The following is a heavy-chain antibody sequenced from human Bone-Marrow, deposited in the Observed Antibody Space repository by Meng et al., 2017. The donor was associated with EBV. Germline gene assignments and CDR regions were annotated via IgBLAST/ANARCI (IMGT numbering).Heavy chain of an antibody. Sequence: QVRLVQSGAEGRKPGSSVRVSCKTSGGTFRSDAVTWVRQAPGQGLEWMGGLIPMSDAPHYAQKFQGRVTITADESTSTHYMDLSGLRSEDTAVYYCASESGRGFTPDYWGQGTLVTVSS. V-gene: IGHV1-69*01. CDR2: LIPMSDAP. CDR3: ASESGRGFTPDY. CDR1: GGTFRSDA. D-gene: IGHD3-10*01. J-gene: IGHJ4*02.